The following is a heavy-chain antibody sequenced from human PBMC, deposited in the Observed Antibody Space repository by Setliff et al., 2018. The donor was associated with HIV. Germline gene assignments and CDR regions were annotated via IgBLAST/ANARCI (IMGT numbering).Heavy chain of an antibody. V-gene: IGHV4-34*01. CDR3: ARGQDLGATWTGYYYYYMDV. D-gene: IGHD1-26*01. CDR1: VGSFSGHY. CDR2: TNPSGST. J-gene: IGHJ6*03. Sequence: NLSETLSLTCAVYVGSFSGHYWIWIRQPPGKGLEWIGETNPSGSTKYNPSLKSRVTISVDRSKNQFSLKLTSVTAADTAVYYCARGQDLGATWTGYYYYYMDVWGKGTTVTVSS.